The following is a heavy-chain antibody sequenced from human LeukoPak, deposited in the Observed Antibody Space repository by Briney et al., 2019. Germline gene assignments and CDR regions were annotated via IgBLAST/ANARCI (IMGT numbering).Heavy chain of an antibody. V-gene: IGHV4-34*01. CDR1: GGSFIGYH. CDR2: INHSGNT. J-gene: IGHJ4*02. CDR3: ARDPTTVVTTPYYFDD. Sequence: SETLSPTCAVCGGSFIGYHWNWIRQPPGKGLEWIGEINHSGNTNYNPSLKCRVTVSIDTSKNQFSLKLRSLTAADTAVYYCARDPTTVVTTPYYFDDWGQGTLVTVSS. D-gene: IGHD4-23*01.